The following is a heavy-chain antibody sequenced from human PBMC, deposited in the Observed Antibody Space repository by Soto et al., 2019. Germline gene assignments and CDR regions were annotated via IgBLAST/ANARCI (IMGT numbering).Heavy chain of an antibody. CDR1: GYTFSDYS. CDR3: ARDSCFGGTCGDDAFDV. Sequence: VHFVQSGAEVKKPGASVTVSCKASGYTFSDYSVHWVRQAPGQRFEWMGSINSGNGDTKYAQNLQGRVTISSDTSASTAYMELSSLTSEDTAVYYCARDSCFGGTCGDDAFDVWGQGTMVTVSP. D-gene: IGHD2-15*01. J-gene: IGHJ3*01. V-gene: IGHV1-3*01. CDR2: INSGNGDT.